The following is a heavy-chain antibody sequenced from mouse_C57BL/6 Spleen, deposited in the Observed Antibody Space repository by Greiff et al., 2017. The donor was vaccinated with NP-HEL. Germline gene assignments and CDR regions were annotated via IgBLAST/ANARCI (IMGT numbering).Heavy chain of an antibody. V-gene: IGHV1-78*01. CDR1: GYTFTDHT. J-gene: IGHJ3*01. Sequence: VQLQQSDAELVKPGASVKISCKVSGYTFTDHTIHWMKQRPEQGLEWIGYIYPRDGSTKYNEKFKGKATLTADKSSSTDYMQLNSLTSEDSAVYFCARAPVPGWHWFAYWGQGTLVTVSA. D-gene: IGHD2-3*01. CDR3: ARAPVPGWHWFAY. CDR2: IYPRDGST.